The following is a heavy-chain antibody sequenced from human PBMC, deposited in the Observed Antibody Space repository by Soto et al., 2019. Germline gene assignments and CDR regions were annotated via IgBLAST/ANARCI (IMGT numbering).Heavy chain of an antibody. CDR3: ARVYSIAARRKPHYYYGMDV. J-gene: IGHJ6*02. D-gene: IGHD6-6*01. Sequence: ASVKVSCKVSGYTFTSYDINWVRQATGQGLEWMGWMNPNSGNTGYAQKFQGRVAMTRNTSISTAYMELSSLRSEDTAVYYCARVYSIAARRKPHYYYGMDVWGQGTTVTVSS. CDR2: MNPNSGNT. V-gene: IGHV1-8*01. CDR1: GYTFTSYD.